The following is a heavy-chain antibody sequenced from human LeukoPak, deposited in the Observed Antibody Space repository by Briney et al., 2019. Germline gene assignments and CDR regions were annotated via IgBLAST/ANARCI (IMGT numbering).Heavy chain of an antibody. Sequence: PGGSLRLSCAASGFTFSDYYMSWIRQAPGKGLEWVSYISSSGSSLYYADSAKGRFTISRDNSKNSLYLQMNSLRAEDTAVYYCARAGFCTSPSCLSSSWSAFGIDYWGQGALVTVSS. V-gene: IGHV3-11*04. J-gene: IGHJ4*02. CDR3: ARAGFCTSPSCLSSSWSAFGIDY. CDR2: ISSSGSSL. CDR1: GFTFSDYY. D-gene: IGHD2-2*01.